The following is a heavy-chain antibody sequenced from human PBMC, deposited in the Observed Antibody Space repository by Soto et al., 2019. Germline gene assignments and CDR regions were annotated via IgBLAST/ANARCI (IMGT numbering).Heavy chain of an antibody. D-gene: IGHD1-1*01. V-gene: IGHV4-39*01. CDR1: GGSISSSSYY. CDR2: IYYSGST. CDR3: ARQDVVQSPAGSLY. J-gene: IGHJ4*02. Sequence: SETLSLTCTVSGGSISSSSYYWGWIRQPPGKGLEWIGSIYYSGSTYYNPSLKSRVTISVDTSKNQFSLKLSSVTAADTAVYYCARQDVVQSPAGSLYWGQGTLVTVSS.